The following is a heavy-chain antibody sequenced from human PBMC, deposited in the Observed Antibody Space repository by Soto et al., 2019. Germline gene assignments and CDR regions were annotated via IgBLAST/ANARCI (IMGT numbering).Heavy chain of an antibody. Sequence: QVQLVESGGGVVQPGRSLRLSCAASGFTFSSYAMHWVRQAPGKGLEWVAVISYDGTDSYYVDSVKGRFTISRDNSKHTLYLQMNSLRAEDTAMYYCAKESLVYAFDYWGQGTLVTVSS. CDR1: GFTFSSYA. J-gene: IGHJ4*02. CDR2: ISYDGTDS. V-gene: IGHV3-30*18. D-gene: IGHD2-8*01. CDR3: AKESLVYAFDY.